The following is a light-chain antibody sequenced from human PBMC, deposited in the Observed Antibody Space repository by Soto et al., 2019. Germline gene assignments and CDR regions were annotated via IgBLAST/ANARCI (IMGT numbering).Light chain of an antibody. Sequence: DIQMTQSPSSLSASLGDRVTITCRTSQPISDYLNWYQQKPGKAPTLLIYTTSNLQSGVPSRFSGSGSGADFTLTISSLQPEDSATYYCQQAHSFPTFGQGTKVDIK. J-gene: IGKJ1*01. V-gene: IGKV1-39*01. CDR2: TTS. CDR3: QQAHSFPT. CDR1: QPISDY.